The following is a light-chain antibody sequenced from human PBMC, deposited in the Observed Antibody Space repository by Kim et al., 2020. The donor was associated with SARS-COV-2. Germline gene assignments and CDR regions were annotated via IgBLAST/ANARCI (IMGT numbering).Light chain of an antibody. CDR2: RNN. Sequence: GQRVTISCSGSSYNSGSNIVNWYQQFPGTAPKLLINRNNQRPSGVPDRFSGSKSGTSASLAISGLQSEDEADYYCAAWDDSLNAWVFGGGTQLTVL. J-gene: IGLJ3*02. CDR3: AAWDDSLNAWV. V-gene: IGLV1-44*01. CDR1: SYNSGSNI.